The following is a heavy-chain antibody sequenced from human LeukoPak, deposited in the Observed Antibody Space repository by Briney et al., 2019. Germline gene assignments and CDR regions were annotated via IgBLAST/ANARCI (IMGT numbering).Heavy chain of an antibody. CDR1: GFTFSSYS. CDR3: AREEADYFDY. CDR2: ISSSSSYI. D-gene: IGHD6-25*01. J-gene: IGHJ4*02. Sequence: GGPLRLSCAASGFTFSSYSMNWVRQAPGKGLEWVSSISSSSSYIYYADSVKGRFTISRDNAKNSLYLQMNSLRAEDTAVYYCAREEADYFDYWGQGTLVTVSS. V-gene: IGHV3-21*01.